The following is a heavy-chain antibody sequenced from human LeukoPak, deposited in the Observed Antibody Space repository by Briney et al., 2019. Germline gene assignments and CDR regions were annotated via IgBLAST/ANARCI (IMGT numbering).Heavy chain of an antibody. CDR2: IIPILGLA. V-gene: IGHV1-69*04. CDR1: AGTFSSYA. Sequence: AASVNVSCKASAGTFSSYAISWVRQAPGQGLEWMGRIIPILGLANYAQKFQGRVTITADKSTSTAYMELSSLRAEDTAVYYCARDGCGGDWYSISGMSAFDIWGQGTMVTVSS. D-gene: IGHD2-21*02. J-gene: IGHJ3*02. CDR3: ARDGCGGDWYSISGMSAFDI.